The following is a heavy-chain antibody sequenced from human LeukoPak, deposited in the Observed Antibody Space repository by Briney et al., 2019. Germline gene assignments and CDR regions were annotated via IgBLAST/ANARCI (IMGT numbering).Heavy chain of an antibody. V-gene: IGHV3-23*01. CDR1: GFTFSTYA. CDR2: ISGSGGST. Sequence: PGGSLRLSCAASGFTFSTYAMSWVRQAPGKGLEWVSVISGSGGSTDYADSVKGRLTISRDNSKNTLYLQMNSLRAEDTAVYYCAKRDAMGGPFDYWGQGTLVTVSS. D-gene: IGHD3-16*01. CDR3: AKRDAMGGPFDY. J-gene: IGHJ4*02.